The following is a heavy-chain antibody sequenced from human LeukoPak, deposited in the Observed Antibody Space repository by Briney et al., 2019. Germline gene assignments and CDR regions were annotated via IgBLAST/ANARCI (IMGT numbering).Heavy chain of an antibody. D-gene: IGHD3-3*01. V-gene: IGHV4-39*07. CDR2: IYYSGST. CDR3: ASVHYDFWSGYSNWFDP. Sequence: SETLSLTCTVSGGSISSSSYYWGWIRQPPGKGLEWIGSIYYSGSTYYNPSLKSRVTISVDTSKNQFSLKLSSVTAADTAVYYCASVHYDFWSGYSNWFDPWGQGTLVTVSS. CDR1: GGSISSSSYY. J-gene: IGHJ5*02.